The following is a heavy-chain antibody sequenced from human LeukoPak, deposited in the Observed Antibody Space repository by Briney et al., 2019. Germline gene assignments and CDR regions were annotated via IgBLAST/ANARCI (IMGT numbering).Heavy chain of an antibody. J-gene: IGHJ4*02. Sequence: GGSLRLSCAASGFTFNTYAMSWVRQAPGKGLDWVSTIGGSGDSTNYADSVKGRFTISRDNSKNMLYLQTHSLRVEDTVVYYCAKGKGTSSSSIDWWGQGTLVTVSS. D-gene: IGHD2/OR15-2a*01. CDR3: AKGKGTSSSSIDW. V-gene: IGHV3-23*01. CDR2: IGGSGDST. CDR1: GFTFNTYA.